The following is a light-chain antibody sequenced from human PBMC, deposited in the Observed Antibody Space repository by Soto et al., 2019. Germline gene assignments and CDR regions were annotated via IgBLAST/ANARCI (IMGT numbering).Light chain of an antibody. Sequence: DIQMTQSPPSLSSYLLDRVTITCQASQDISNYLNWYQQKPGKAPKLLIYDASNLETGVPSSFSGSGSGTDFTFTISSLQPEDIATYYCQHRVTFGQGTRLEIK. J-gene: IGKJ5*01. V-gene: IGKV1-33*01. CDR1: QDISNY. CDR3: QHRVT. CDR2: DAS.